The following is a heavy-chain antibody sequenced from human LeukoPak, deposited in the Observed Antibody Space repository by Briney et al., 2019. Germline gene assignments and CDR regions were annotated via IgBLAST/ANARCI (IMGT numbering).Heavy chain of an antibody. V-gene: IGHV1-69*13. D-gene: IGHD2-2*01. Sequence: SVKVSCKASGGTFSSYAISWVRQAPGQGLDWMGTIIPIFGTANYAQKFQGRVAITADESTSTACMELSSLRSEDTAVFYCAGGVPAAMRFDPWGQGTLVTVSS. CDR1: GGTFSSYA. CDR3: AGGVPAAMRFDP. J-gene: IGHJ5*02. CDR2: IIPIFGTA.